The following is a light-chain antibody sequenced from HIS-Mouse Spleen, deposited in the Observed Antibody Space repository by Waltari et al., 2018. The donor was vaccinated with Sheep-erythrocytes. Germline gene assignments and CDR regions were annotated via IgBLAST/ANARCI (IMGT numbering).Light chain of an antibody. CDR2: EGS. J-gene: IGLJ3*02. Sequence: QSALTQPASVSGSPGQSITISCTGTSSDVGSYNLVSWYQQHPGNAPKLMIYEGSKRPSGVSNRCSGSNSGNTASLTISGLQAEDEADYYCCSYAGSSTPWVFGGGTKLTVL. CDR1: SSDVGSYNL. V-gene: IGLV2-23*01. CDR3: CSYAGSSTPWV.